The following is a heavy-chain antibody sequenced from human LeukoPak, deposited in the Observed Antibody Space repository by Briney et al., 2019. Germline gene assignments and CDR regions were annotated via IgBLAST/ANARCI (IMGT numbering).Heavy chain of an antibody. CDR2: IYYSGST. V-gene: IGHV4-39*01. CDR1: GGSISSSSYY. CDR3: ARLCGGDCYSLFDY. Sequence: PSETLSLTCTVSGGSISSSSYYWGWIRQPPGMGLEWIGSIYYSGSTYYNPSPKSRVTISVDTSKNQFSLKLSSVTAADTAVYYCARLCGGDCYSLFDYWGQGTLVTVSS. D-gene: IGHD2-21*01. J-gene: IGHJ4*02.